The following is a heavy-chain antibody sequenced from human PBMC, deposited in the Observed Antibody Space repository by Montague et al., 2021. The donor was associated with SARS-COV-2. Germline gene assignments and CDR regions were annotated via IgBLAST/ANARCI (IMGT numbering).Heavy chain of an antibody. V-gene: IGHV4-39*01. CDR3: ARMGAAHRLNNWFDP. CDR1: GGSISSSDSY. CDR2: IYYSGTT. Sequence: SETLSLTCTVSGGSISSSDSYWGWIRQPPGKGLEWIGNIYYSGTTYYNPSLKSRITMAVDTSKNQFSLNLVSVTAADTAVYFCARMGAAHRLNNWFDPWGQGATVTVSS. J-gene: IGHJ5*02. D-gene: IGHD1-26*01.